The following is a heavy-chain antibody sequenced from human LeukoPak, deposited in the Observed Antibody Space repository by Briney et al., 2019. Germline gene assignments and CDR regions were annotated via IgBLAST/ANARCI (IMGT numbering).Heavy chain of an antibody. D-gene: IGHD3-16*01. CDR3: ATGGERSRIIRF. Sequence: KPSETLSLTCTVSGGSISSSSYYWGWIRQPPGKGLEWIGSIYYSGSTYYNPSLKSRVTISVDTSKNQFSLKLSSVTAADTAVYYCATGGERSRIIRFWGQGTLVTVSS. V-gene: IGHV4-39*07. CDR1: GGSISSSSYY. CDR2: IYYSGST. J-gene: IGHJ4*02.